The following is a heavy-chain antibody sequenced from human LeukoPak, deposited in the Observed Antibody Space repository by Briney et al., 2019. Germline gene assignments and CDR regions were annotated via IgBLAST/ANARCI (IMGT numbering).Heavy chain of an antibody. CDR3: AKGENQWLVQPDY. CDR2: ISGSGGTT. J-gene: IGHJ4*02. Sequence: GGSLRLSCAASGFTFSSYGMHWVRQAPGKGLEWVSGISGSGGTTYYADSVKGRFTISRDNSKNTLYLQMNSLRAEDTAVYYCAKGENQWLVQPDYWGQGTLVTVSS. D-gene: IGHD6-19*01. V-gene: IGHV3-23*01. CDR1: GFTFSSYG.